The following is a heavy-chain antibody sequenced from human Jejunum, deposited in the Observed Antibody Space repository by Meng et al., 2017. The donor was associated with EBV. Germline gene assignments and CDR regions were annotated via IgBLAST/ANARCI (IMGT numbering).Heavy chain of an antibody. V-gene: IGHV7-4-1*02. CDR3: ASDISTATFGY. J-gene: IGHJ4*02. Sequence: QVELGESGSELKKPWASVKVSCKASGYTFSRYAMNWVRQAPGQGLEWMGWINTRTGNPAYAQGFTGRFVFSLDTSVSTAYLQISSLKAEDTAVYYCASDISTATFGYWGQGTLVTVSS. CDR2: INTRTGNP. CDR1: GYTFSRYA. D-gene: IGHD2-21*02.